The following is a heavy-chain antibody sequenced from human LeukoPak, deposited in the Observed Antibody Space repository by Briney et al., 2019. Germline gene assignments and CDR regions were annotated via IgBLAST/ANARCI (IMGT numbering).Heavy chain of an antibody. CDR2: MNPNSGNT. J-gene: IGHJ4*02. CDR3: ARSLASYYYDSSGYYWFDY. D-gene: IGHD3-22*01. CDR1: GYTFTSYD. Sequence: ASVKVSCKASGYTFTSYDINWVRQATGQGLEWMGSMNPNSGNTGYAQKFQGRVTMTRNTSISTAYMELSSLRSEDTAVYYCARSLASYYYDSSGYYWFDYWGQGTLVTVSS. V-gene: IGHV1-8*01.